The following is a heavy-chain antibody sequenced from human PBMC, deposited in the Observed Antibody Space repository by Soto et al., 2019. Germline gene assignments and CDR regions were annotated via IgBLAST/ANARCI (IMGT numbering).Heavy chain of an antibody. J-gene: IGHJ4*02. CDR3: ATHYYDSSGGYFDY. CDR1: GYTLTELS. CDR2: FDPEDGET. Sequence: ASVKVSCKVSGYTLTELSMHWVRQAPGKGLEWMGGFDPEDGETIYAQKFQGRVTMTEDTSTDTAYMELSSPRSEDTAVYYCATHYYDSSGGYFDYWGQGTLVTVSS. V-gene: IGHV1-24*01. D-gene: IGHD3-22*01.